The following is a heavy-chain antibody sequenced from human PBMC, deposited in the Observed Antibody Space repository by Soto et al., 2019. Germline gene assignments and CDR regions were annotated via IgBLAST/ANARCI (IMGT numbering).Heavy chain of an antibody. J-gene: IGHJ4*02. V-gene: IGHV3-30*03. D-gene: IGHD3-16*01. CDR2: VTYDSSEK. CDR1: GFSFFNYG. Sequence: QVHVVESGGGVVQPGTTLRLSCTASGFSFFNYGLAWIRQAPGKGLEWVAVVTYDSSEKYYADSVKGRFTISRDNSKNTLYLQMTSLSAEDTAMYYCARDGDVNTGFGKDYWGQGTLVTVSS. CDR3: ARDGDVNTGFGKDY.